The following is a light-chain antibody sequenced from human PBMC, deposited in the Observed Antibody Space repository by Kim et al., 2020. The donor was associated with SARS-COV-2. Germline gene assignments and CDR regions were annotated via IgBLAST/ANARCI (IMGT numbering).Light chain of an antibody. J-gene: IGKJ1*01. CDR1: QSVSSNY. CDR2: GAS. CDR3: QQYDCSRPQV. V-gene: IGKV3-20*01. Sequence: EILLTQSPGTLSLSPGERATLSCRASQSVSSNYSAWYQQKPGQAPGLLLYGASSRTTGIPDRFSGSGCGTGFALTISRLRPEDYAMYYYQQYDCSRPQVFGQGTKVDIK.